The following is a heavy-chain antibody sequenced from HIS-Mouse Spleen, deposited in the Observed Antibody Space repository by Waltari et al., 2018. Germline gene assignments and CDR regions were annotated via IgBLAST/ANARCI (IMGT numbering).Heavy chain of an antibody. J-gene: IGHJ2*01. D-gene: IGHD6-13*01. Sequence: QLQLQESGPGLVKPSETLSLTCTVSGGSISSSSYYWGWIRQPPGKGLEWIGSIYYSGRTYDNQPLKSGVTISVDTSKNQFSLKLSSVTAADTAVYYCAREIPYSSSWYDWYFDLWGRGTLVTVSS. V-gene: IGHV4-39*07. CDR2: IYYSGRT. CDR3: AREIPYSSSWYDWYFDL. CDR1: GGSISSSSYY.